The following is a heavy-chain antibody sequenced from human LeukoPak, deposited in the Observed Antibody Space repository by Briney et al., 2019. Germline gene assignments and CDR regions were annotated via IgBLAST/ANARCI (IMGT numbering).Heavy chain of an antibody. D-gene: IGHD2-2*01. V-gene: IGHV3-23*01. Sequence: GGSLRLSCAVSGFTFSSYAISWVRQAPGTGLQWVSAISGSGYNTYYADSVKGRFTISRDNSKSTLYLQMDSLRAEDTAVYYCARDAYCTSASCRRDFDSWGQGTLVRLL. CDR1: GFTFSSYA. J-gene: IGHJ4*02. CDR2: ISGSGYNT. CDR3: ARDAYCTSASCRRDFDS.